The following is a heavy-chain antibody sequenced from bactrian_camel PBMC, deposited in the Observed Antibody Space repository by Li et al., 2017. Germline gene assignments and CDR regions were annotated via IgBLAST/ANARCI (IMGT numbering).Heavy chain of an antibody. Sequence: QVQLVESGGDSVQAGGSLRLSCTASGFTFDDSDMGWYRQAAGNECELVSSISDDGSIDYADSVKGRFTISQDNSKNTVYLQMNSLKPEDTAMCYCAAEGLCRDCSGGYCYTTVGIQYNSWGQGTQVTVS. CDR2: ISDDGSI. D-gene: IGHD2*01. V-gene: IGHV3S63*01. CDR1: GFTFDDSD. J-gene: IGHJ4*01. CDR3: AAEGLCRDCSGGYCYTTVGIQYNS.